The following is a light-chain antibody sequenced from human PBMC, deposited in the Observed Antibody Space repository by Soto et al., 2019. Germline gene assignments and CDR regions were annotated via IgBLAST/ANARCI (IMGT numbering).Light chain of an antibody. J-gene: IGKJ4*01. CDR3: QRYGGSPPLT. V-gene: IGKV3-20*01. CDR2: GAS. CDR1: QSVSSSY. Sequence: EIVLTQSPGTLSLSPGERATLSCRASQSVSSSYLAWYQQKPGQAPRLLIYGASTRATGIPDRFSGSGSGSDFTLTISRMEQEDVAVYYCQRYGGSPPLTFGGGTKVQIK.